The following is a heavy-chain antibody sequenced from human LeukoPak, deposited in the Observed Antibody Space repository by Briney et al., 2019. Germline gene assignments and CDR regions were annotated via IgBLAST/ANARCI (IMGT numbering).Heavy chain of an antibody. D-gene: IGHD1-26*01. CDR1: GFTLFWHV. CDR2: IHHNGDIT. Sequence: GGSLRLSCSASGFTLFWHVMHWVRQAPGKPLEYVSFIHHNGDITSYADSVRGRFTVSRDNSKNTLFLDLSSLRTDDTAVYYCARDMSGTYSFDYWGQGTLVTVSS. J-gene: IGHJ4*02. V-gene: IGHV3-64D*06. CDR3: ARDMSGTYSFDY.